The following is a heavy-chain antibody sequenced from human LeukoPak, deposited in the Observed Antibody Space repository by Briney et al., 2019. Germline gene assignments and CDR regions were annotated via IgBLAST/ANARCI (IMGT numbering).Heavy chain of an antibody. D-gene: IGHD2-2*01. CDR1: GGSFSGYY. CDR2: INHSGST. Sequence: SETLSLTCAVYGGSFSGYYWSWIRQPPGKGLEWIGEINHSGSTNYNPSLKSRVTISVDTSKNQFSLKLSSVTAADTAAYYCARGPRRGYAYYFDYWGQGTLVTVSS. CDR3: ARGPRRGYAYYFDY. J-gene: IGHJ4*02. V-gene: IGHV4-34*01.